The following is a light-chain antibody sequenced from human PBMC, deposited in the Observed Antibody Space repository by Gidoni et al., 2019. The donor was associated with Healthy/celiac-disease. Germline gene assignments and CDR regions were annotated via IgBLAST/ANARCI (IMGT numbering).Light chain of an antibody. CDR1: SSDVGSYNL. Sequence: QSALTQPASVSGSPGQSITISCTGTSSDVGSYNLVSWYQQHPGKAPKLMIYEGSKRPLGVSNRFSGSKSGNTASLTISGLQAEDEADYYCCSYAGSSTVVFGGGTKLTV. J-gene: IGLJ2*01. V-gene: IGLV2-23*01. CDR2: EGS. CDR3: CSYAGSSTVV.